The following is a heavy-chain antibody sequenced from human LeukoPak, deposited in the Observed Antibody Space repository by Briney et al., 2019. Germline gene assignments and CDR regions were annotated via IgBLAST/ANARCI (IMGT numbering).Heavy chain of an antibody. D-gene: IGHD5-18*01. CDR3: ARGDTAMPTY. J-gene: IGHJ4*02. V-gene: IGHV3-23*01. Sequence: GGSLRLSCAASGFTFSSYGMSWVRQAPGKGLEWVSAISGSGGSTYYADSVKGRFTISRDNSKNSLYLQMNSLRAEDTAVYYCARGDTAMPTYWGQGTLVTVSS. CDR2: ISGSGGST. CDR1: GFTFSSYG.